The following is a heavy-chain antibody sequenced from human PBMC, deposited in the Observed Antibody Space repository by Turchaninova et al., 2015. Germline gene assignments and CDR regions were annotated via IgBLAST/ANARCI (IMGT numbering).Heavy chain of an antibody. CDR3: ATEIVATGGY. CDR1: GFTFANSA. Sequence: QMQVVQSGPEVKKPGTSVKVSCQASGFTFANSAVQWVRPARGQRLEWIRWIVVGRGGTNWAQKFQERVTIPRDMSTSTAYMELTSLRYEDTAVYYCATEIVATGGYWGQGTLVTVSS. CDR2: IVVGRGGT. D-gene: IGHD5-12*01. V-gene: IGHV1-58*01. J-gene: IGHJ4*02.